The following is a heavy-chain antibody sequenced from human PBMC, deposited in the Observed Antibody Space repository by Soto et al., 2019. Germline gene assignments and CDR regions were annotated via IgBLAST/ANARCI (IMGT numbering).Heavy chain of an antibody. CDR3: ARAGGLGAVAVDV. J-gene: IGHJ4*02. V-gene: IGHV4-30-2*01. Sequence: SETLSLTCAVSGGSISSGGYSWSWIRQPPGKGLEWIGYIYHSGSTYYNPSLKSRVTISVDRSKNQFSLKLSSVTAADTAVYYCARAGGLGAVAVDVWGQGTLVTVSS. CDR1: GGSISSGGYS. CDR2: IYHSGST. D-gene: IGHD6-19*01.